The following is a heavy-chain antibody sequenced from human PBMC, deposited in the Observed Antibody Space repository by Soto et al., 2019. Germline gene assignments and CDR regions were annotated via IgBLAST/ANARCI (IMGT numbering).Heavy chain of an antibody. J-gene: IGHJ4*02. V-gene: IGHV1-69*08. CDR3: ARDPSAYDLPAY. CDR2: IIPILGIA. D-gene: IGHD5-12*01. CDR1: GGTFSSYT. Sequence: QVQLVQSGAEVKKPGSSVKVSCKASGGTFSSYTISWVRQAPGQGLEWMGRIIPILGIANYAQKFQGRVTITADKSTSTAYMELSSLRSEDTAVHYCARDPSAYDLPAYWGQGTLVTVSS.